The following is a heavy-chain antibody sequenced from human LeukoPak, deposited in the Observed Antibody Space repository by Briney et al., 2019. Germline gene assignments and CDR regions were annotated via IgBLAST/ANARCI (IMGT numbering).Heavy chain of an antibody. CDR3: ARSYYYDSSGYYLGY. J-gene: IGHJ4*02. D-gene: IGHD3-22*01. V-gene: IGHV3-30-3*01. CDR1: GFTFSSYA. CDR2: ISYDGSNK. Sequence: QPGGSLRLSCAASGFTFSSYAMHWVRQAPGKGLEWVAVISYDGSNKYYADSVEGRFTISRDNSKNTLYLQMNSLRAEDTAVYYCARSYYYDSSGYYLGYWGQGTLVTVSS.